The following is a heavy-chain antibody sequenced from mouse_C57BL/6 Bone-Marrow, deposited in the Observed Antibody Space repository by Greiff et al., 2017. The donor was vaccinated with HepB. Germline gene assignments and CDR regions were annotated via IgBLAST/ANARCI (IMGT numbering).Heavy chain of an antibody. CDR2: IDPETGGT. Sequence: VQLQQSGAELVRPGASVTLSCKASGYTFTDYEMHWVKQTPVHGLEWIGAIDPETGGTAYNQKFKGKAILTADKSSSTAYMELRSLTSEDSAVYYCTREGITTIYWGQGTTLTVAS. CDR1: GYTFTDYE. J-gene: IGHJ2*01. V-gene: IGHV1-15*01. CDR3: TREGITTIY. D-gene: IGHD1-1*01.